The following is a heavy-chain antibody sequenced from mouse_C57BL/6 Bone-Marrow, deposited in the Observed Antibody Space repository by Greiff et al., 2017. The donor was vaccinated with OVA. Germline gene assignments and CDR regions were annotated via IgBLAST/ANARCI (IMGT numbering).Heavy chain of an antibody. Sequence: QVQLQQPGAELVRPGSSVKLSCKASGYTFTSYWMDWVKQRPGQGLEWIGNIYPSDSETHYNQKFKDKATLTVDKSSSTAYMQLSSLTSEDSAVSYCARWGGNSLIDYWGQGTTLTVSS. CDR3: ARWGGNSLIDY. CDR2: IYPSDSET. CDR1: GYTFTSYW. J-gene: IGHJ2*01. V-gene: IGHV1-61*01. D-gene: IGHD1-1*01.